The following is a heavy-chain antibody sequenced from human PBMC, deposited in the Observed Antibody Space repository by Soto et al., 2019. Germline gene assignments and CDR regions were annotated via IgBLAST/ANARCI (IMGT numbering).Heavy chain of an antibody. CDR1: GFTFSSYW. Sequence: PGGSLRLSCAASGFTFSSYWMSWVRQAPGKGLEWVANIKQDGSEKYYVDSVKGRFTISRDNAKNSLYLQMSSLRAEDTAVYYCARALPSATTLFDYWGQGTLVTVSS. CDR2: IKQDGSEK. D-gene: IGHD2-2*01. CDR3: ARALPSATTLFDY. V-gene: IGHV3-7*04. J-gene: IGHJ4*02.